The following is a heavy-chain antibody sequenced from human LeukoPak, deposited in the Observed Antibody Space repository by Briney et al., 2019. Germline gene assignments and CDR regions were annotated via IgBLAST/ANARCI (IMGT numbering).Heavy chain of an antibody. CDR2: ISTSGTT. D-gene: IGHD3-3*02. CDR1: GDSISYYY. J-gene: IGHJ4*02. CDR3: ARGRAFFD. V-gene: IGHV4-4*07. Sequence: SETLSLTCTVSGDSISYYYWSWIRQPAGKGLEWIGRISTSGTTNYNPSLKSRVTMSVDTSKNQFSLKLSSVTAADTAVYYCARGRAFFDWGQGTLVTVSS.